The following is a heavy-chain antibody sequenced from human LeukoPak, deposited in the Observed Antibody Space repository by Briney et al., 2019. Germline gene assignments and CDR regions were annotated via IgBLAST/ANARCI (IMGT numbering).Heavy chain of an antibody. CDR1: GYTFTGYY. CDR3: AIGSAHIMVVIATDYYMDV. D-gene: IGHD2-21*01. Sequence: ASVKVSCKASGYTFTGYYMHWVRQAPGQGLEWMGWINPNSGGTNYAQKFQGRVTMTRDTSISTAYMELSRLRSDDTAVYYCAIGSAHIMVVIATDYYMDVWGKGTTVTVSS. J-gene: IGHJ6*03. CDR2: INPNSGGT. V-gene: IGHV1-2*02.